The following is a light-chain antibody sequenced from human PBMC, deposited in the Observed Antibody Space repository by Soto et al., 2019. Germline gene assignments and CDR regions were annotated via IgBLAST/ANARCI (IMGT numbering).Light chain of an antibody. CDR1: QSVSSN. Sequence: IVMTQSPTLLSVSPGERATLSCRASQSVSSNLARYQQKPGQPPRLLMYGVYTRAPGTPARFSASGSGTEFTLTISCLQSEDSAVYYCQQYDKWPPRTFGQGTQVESK. CDR3: QQYDKWPPRT. V-gene: IGKV3D-15*01. CDR2: GVY. J-gene: IGKJ1*01.